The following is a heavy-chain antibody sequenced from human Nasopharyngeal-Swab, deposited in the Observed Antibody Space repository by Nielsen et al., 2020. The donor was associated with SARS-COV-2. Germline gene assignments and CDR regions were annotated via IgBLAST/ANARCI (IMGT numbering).Heavy chain of an antibody. CDR1: GFTFSNYD. CDR3: AKTGNYYDSSGAGFDP. Sequence: GESLKIYCEASGFTFSNYDMTWVRQAPGKGLEWIAVISNSGSSTYNADSVKGRFTMSRDNSKDTVYMQMNSLRAEDTAVYYCAKTGNYYDSSGAGFDPWGQGTLVTVSS. CDR2: ISNSGSST. D-gene: IGHD3-22*01. V-gene: IGHV3-23*01. J-gene: IGHJ5*02.